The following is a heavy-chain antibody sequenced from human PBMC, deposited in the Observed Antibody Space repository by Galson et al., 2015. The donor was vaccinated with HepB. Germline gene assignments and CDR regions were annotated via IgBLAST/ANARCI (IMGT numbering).Heavy chain of an antibody. CDR1: GYSFTSYW. CDR2: IDPSDSYT. D-gene: IGHD2-15*01. Sequence: QSGAEVKKPGESLRISCKGSGYSFTSYWISWVRQMPGKGLEWMGRIDPSDSYTNYSPSFQGHVTISADESISTAYLQWSSLKASDTAMYYCARHPRCSGGSCYSIYFDYWGQGTLVTVSS. J-gene: IGHJ4*02. CDR3: ARHPRCSGGSCYSIYFDY. V-gene: IGHV5-10-1*01.